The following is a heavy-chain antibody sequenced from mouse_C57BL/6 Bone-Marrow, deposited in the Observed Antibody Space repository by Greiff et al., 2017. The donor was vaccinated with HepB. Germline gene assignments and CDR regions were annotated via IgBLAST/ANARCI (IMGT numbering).Heavy chain of an antibody. Sequence: VQLQQSGAELVRPGASVKLSCTASGFNIKDYYMHWVKQRPEQGLEWIGRIDPEDGDTEYAPKFQGKATMTADTSSNTAYLQLSSLTSEDTAVYYCTLYYDYDVGNFDYWGQGTTLTVSS. V-gene: IGHV14-1*01. CDR3: TLYYDYDVGNFDY. CDR2: IDPEDGDT. CDR1: GFNIKDYY. D-gene: IGHD2-4*01. J-gene: IGHJ2*01.